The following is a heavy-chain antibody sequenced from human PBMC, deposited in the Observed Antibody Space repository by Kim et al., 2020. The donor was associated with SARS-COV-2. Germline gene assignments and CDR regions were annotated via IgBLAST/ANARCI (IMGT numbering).Heavy chain of an antibody. CDR3: AMGGVTLGIDY. V-gene: IGHV1-69*13. Sequence: SVKVSCKASGGTFSSYAISWVRQAPGQGLEWMGGIIPIFGTANYAQKFQGRVTITADESTSTAYMELSSLRSEDTAMYYCAMGGVTLGIDYWGQGTLVTVSS. CDR1: GGTFSSYA. D-gene: IGHD3-16*01. CDR2: IIPIFGTA. J-gene: IGHJ4*02.